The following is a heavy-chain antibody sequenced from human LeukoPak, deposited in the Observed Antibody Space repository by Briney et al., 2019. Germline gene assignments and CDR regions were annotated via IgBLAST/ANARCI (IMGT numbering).Heavy chain of an antibody. V-gene: IGHV3-23*01. D-gene: IGHD3-3*01. CDR2: ISGSGGST. J-gene: IGHJ6*03. CDR3: ARVWSGYYYYYYYMDV. CDR1: GFTFSSYA. Sequence: GGSLRLSCAAPGFTFSSYAMSWVRQAPGKGLEWVSAISGSGGSTYYADSVKGRFTISRDNSKNTLYLQMNSLRAEDTAVYYCARVWSGYYYYYYYMDVWGKGTTVTVSS.